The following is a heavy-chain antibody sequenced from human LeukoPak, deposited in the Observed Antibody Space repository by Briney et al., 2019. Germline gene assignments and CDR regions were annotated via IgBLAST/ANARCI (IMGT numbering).Heavy chain of an antibody. V-gene: IGHV4-61*02. CDR1: GGPISSGSYY. D-gene: IGHD3-10*01. Sequence: SQTLSLTCTVSGGPISSGSYYWSWIRQPAGKGLEWIGRIYTSGSTNYNPSLKSRVTISVDTSKNQFSLKLSSVTAADTAVYYCARASGLLWFGELVGSPYYYYYMDVWGKGTMVTVSS. CDR2: IYTSGST. CDR3: ARASGLLWFGELVGSPYYYYYMDV. J-gene: IGHJ6*03.